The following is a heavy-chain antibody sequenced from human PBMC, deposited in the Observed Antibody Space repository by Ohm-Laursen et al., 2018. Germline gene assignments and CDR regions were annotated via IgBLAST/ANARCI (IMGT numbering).Heavy chain of an antibody. CDR3: ATCRRWGLGVDY. CDR2: IKSKADGATT. V-gene: IGHV3-15*01. CDR1: GFTFNHAC. Sequence: SLRLSCAASGFTFNHACMTWVRQAPGKGLEWVGRIKSKADGATTDYAAPVKGRFTVSRDDSKNTLYLQMNSLKTEDTALYYCATCRRWGLGVDYWGQGILVTVSS. D-gene: IGHD7-27*01. J-gene: IGHJ4*02.